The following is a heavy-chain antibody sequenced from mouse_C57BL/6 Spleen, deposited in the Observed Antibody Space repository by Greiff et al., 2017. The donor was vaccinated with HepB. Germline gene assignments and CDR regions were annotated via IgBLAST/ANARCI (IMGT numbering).Heavy chain of an antibody. J-gene: IGHJ1*03. CDR2: IDPSDSET. D-gene: IGHD1-1*01. V-gene: IGHV1-52*01. CDR3: ARPGSSYDWYFDV. Sequence: QVQLQQPGAELVRPGSSVKLSCKASGYTFTSYWMHWVKQRPIQGLEWIGNIDPSDSETHYNQKFKDKATLTVDKSSSTAYMQLSSLTSEDSAVYYCARPGSSYDWYFDVWGTGTTVTVSS. CDR1: GYTFTSYW.